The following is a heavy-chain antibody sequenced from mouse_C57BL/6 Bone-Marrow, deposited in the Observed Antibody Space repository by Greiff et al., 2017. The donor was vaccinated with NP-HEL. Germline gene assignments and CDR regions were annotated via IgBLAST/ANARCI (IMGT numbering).Heavy chain of an antibody. CDR3: ARGYYGSRPHFDY. CDR1: GYTFTSYW. Sequence: QVQLKQPGAELVMPGASVKLSCKASGYTFTSYWMHWVKQRPGQGLEWIGEIDPSDSYTNYNQKFKGKSTLTVDKSSSTAYMQLSSLTSEDSAVYYCARGYYGSRPHFDYWGQGTTITVSS. V-gene: IGHV1-69*01. D-gene: IGHD1-1*01. CDR2: IDPSDSYT. J-gene: IGHJ2*01.